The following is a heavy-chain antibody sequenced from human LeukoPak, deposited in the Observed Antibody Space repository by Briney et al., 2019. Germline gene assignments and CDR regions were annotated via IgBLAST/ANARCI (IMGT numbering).Heavy chain of an antibody. D-gene: IGHD3-22*01. V-gene: IGHV3-48*01. J-gene: IGHJ4*02. CDR2: ITSTSTTT. CDR3: ARDRNYYDSSGYRRVDY. CDR1: GFTFSSYS. Sequence: PGGSLRLSCAASGFTFSSYSMTWVRQAPGKGLEWISYITSTSTTTYHADSVKGRSTISRDNAKNSLFLQMNSLRAEDTAVYYCARDRNYYDSSGYRRVDYWGQGTLVTVSS.